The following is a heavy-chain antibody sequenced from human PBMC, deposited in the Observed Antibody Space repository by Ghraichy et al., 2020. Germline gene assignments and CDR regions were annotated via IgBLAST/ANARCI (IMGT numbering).Heavy chain of an antibody. CDR1: GGSISSHY. Sequence: SETLSLTCTVSGGSISSHYWSWIRQSPGKGLEWIGYIYYSGSTDYNPSLKSRVTISVDTSKNQFSLKLRSVTAADTAVYYCARVLNYYDSSRQHPNYYGMDVWGQGTTVTVSS. V-gene: IGHV4-59*11. CDR2: IYYSGST. D-gene: IGHD3-22*01. CDR3: ARVLNYYDSSRQHPNYYGMDV. J-gene: IGHJ6*02.